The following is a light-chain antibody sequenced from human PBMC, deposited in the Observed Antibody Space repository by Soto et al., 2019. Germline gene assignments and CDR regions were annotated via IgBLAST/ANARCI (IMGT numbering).Light chain of an antibody. J-gene: IGLJ1*01. V-gene: IGLV1-40*01. CDR2: YNS. Sequence: QSVLTQPPSVSGAPGQRVTISCTGSSSNIGAGYDAHWYQHLPGTAPKLLIYYNSNRPSGVPDRFSGSKSDTSASLAITGLQAEDEADYYCQSYDSSLSAYVFGTGTKSPS. CDR1: SSNIGAGYD. CDR3: QSYDSSLSAYV.